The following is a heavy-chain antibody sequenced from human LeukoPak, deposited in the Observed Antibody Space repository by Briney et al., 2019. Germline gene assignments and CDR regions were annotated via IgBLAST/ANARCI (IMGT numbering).Heavy chain of an antibody. V-gene: IGHV3-53*01. CDR1: GFTVSSNY. CDR2: IYSGGST. J-gene: IGHJ4*02. D-gene: IGHD6-13*01. CDR3: AREKAYSSSWYYFDY. Sequence: PGGSLRLSSAASGFTVSSNYMSWVRQAPGKGLEWVSVIYSGGSTYYADSVKGRFTISRDNSKNTLYLQMNSLRAEDTAVYYCAREKAYSSSWYYFDYWGQGTLVTVSS.